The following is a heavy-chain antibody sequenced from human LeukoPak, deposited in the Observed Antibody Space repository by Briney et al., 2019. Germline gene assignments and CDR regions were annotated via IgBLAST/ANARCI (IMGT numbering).Heavy chain of an antibody. CDR3: AADFGGYGEVSFDY. Sequence: SVKVSCKASGFTFTSSPIQWVRQARGQRLEWIGWIVVGTGNTNYAQKFQERVTITRDMSTSTAYMELSSLRSEDTAVYYWAADFGGYGEVSFDYWGQGTLVTVSS. D-gene: IGHD5-12*01. V-gene: IGHV1-58*02. CDR2: IVVGTGNT. CDR1: GFTFTSSP. J-gene: IGHJ4*02.